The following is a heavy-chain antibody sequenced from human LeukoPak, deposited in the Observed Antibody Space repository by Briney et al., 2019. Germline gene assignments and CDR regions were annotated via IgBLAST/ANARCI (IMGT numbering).Heavy chain of an antibody. V-gene: IGHV3-66*01. Sequence: GGSLRLSCAASGSTVSINYMTWVRQAPGTGLEWVSVIYGGGGTYYADSVKGRFTISRDNSKNTLYLQMNSLRAEDTAVYYCAREGGGPSGPLDYWGQGTLVTVSS. J-gene: IGHJ4*02. D-gene: IGHD3-3*01. CDR3: AREGGGPSGPLDY. CDR1: GSTVSINY. CDR2: IYGGGGT.